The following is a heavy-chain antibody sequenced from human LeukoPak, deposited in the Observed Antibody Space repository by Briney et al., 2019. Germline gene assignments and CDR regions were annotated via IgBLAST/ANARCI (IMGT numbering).Heavy chain of an antibody. D-gene: IGHD3-22*01. CDR3: ARTPLGDYDSSGYYSDAFDI. J-gene: IGHJ3*02. Sequence: SQTLSLTCTVSGGSISSGGYYWSWIRQHPGKGLECIGYIHYSGSTYYNPSLKSRVTISVDTSKNQFSLKLSSVTAADTAVYYCARTPLGDYDSSGYYSDAFDIWGQGTMVTVSS. CDR1: GGSISSGGYY. V-gene: IGHV4-31*03. CDR2: IHYSGST.